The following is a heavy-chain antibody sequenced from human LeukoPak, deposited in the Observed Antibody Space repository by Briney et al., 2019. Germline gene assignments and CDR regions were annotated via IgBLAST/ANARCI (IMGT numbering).Heavy chain of an antibody. Sequence: PGGSLRLSCAASGFTFSGSAMHWVRQASGKGLEWIGRIRSKINTYATEYGASVKGRFTISRDDSKNTAYLQMNSLKTEDTAVYYCTRRYSMVRGFDDYWGQGTLVTVSS. J-gene: IGHJ4*02. CDR3: TRRYSMVRGFDDY. CDR2: IRSKINTYAT. D-gene: IGHD3-10*01. CDR1: GFTFSGSA. V-gene: IGHV3-73*01.